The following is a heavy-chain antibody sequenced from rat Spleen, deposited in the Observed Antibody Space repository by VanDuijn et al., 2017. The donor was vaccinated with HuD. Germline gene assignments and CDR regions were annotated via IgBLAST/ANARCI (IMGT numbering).Heavy chain of an antibody. CDR3: TRDEDYGGSYYFDY. Sequence: QVQLKESGPGLVQPSQTLSLTCTVSGFSLTSYTVSWVRQPPGKGLEWIAAISSGGSTYYNSALKSRLSISRDTSKNQVFLKMNSLQTDDTGTYYCTRDEDYGGSYYFDYWGQGVMVTVSS. D-gene: IGHD1-11*01. CDR1: GFSLTSYT. V-gene: IGHV2-6*01. J-gene: IGHJ2*01. CDR2: ISSGGST.